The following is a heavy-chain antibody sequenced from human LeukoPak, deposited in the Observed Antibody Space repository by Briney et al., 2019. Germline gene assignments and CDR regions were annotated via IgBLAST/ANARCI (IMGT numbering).Heavy chain of an antibody. CDR3: ARDQYRSSYGSRIFDY. V-gene: IGHV1-46*01. D-gene: IGHD3-10*01. CDR1: GYTFISYY. J-gene: IGHJ4*02. CDR2: INTSGGST. Sequence: ASVKVSCKASGYTFISYYMHWVRQAPGQGLEWMGIINTSGGSTTYAQKFQGRVTMTRDTSTSTVYMELSSLRFEDTAVYHCARDQYRSSYGSRIFDYWGQGTLVTVSS.